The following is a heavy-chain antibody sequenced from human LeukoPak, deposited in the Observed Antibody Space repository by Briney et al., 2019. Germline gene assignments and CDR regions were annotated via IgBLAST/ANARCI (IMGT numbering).Heavy chain of an antibody. V-gene: IGHV4-38-2*02. CDR3: ARDVVAARGSFDY. Sequence: SETLSLTCTVSGYSISSGYYWGWIRQPPGKGLEWIGSIYHSGRTYYNPSLKSRVTMSVDMSKNQFSLKLRSVTAADTAVYYCARDVVAARGSFDYWGQGTLVTVSS. D-gene: IGHD2-2*01. CDR1: GYSISSGYY. CDR2: IYHSGRT. J-gene: IGHJ4*02.